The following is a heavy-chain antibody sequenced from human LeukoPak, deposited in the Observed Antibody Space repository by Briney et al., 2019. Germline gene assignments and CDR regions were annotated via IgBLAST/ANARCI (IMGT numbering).Heavy chain of an antibody. J-gene: IGHJ4*02. CDR1: GGSVSSSTYY. CDR2: DYYSGGT. V-gene: IGHV4-39*01. Sequence: SETLSLTCTVSGGSVSSSTYYWGWIRQPPGKGLEWIGGDYYSGGTYYNPSLKSRVTISVDTSKSQFSLKLSSVAAADTAVYYCARTNYYASGSHVDYWGQGILVTVSS. D-gene: IGHD3-10*01. CDR3: ARTNYYASGSHVDY.